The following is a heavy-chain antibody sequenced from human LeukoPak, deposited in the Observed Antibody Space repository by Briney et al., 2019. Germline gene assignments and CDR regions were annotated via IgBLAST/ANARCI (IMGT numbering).Heavy chain of an antibody. D-gene: IGHD3-10*01. CDR2: ISGSGGST. CDR1: EFTFSSYW. J-gene: IGHJ4*02. V-gene: IGHV3-23*01. Sequence: GGSLRLSCAASEFTFSSYWMTWVRQAPGKGLEWVSAISGSGGSTYYTDSVKGRFTVSRDNSKNTLYLQMNSLRVEDTAVYYCAKDSRTRTYYFGSGGDFDYWGQGTLVTVSS. CDR3: AKDSRTRTYYFGSGGDFDY.